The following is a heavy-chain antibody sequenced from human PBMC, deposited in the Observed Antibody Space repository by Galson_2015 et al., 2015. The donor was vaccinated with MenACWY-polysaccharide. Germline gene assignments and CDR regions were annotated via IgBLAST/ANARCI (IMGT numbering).Heavy chain of an antibody. CDR2: IFYTGSI. Sequence: TLSLTCSLSGGSVKNSYWSWFRQPPGKGLEWIGYIFYTGSITYNPSLKSRVTISIDASESHLSLNLTSVTAADTAVYYCARGRALTDYWGQGTLVTVSS. J-gene: IGHJ4*02. V-gene: IGHV4-59*02. CDR1: GGSVKNSY. CDR3: ARGRALTDY.